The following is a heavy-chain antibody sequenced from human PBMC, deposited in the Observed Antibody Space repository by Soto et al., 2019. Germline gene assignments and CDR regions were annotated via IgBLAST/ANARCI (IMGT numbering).Heavy chain of an antibody. J-gene: IGHJ4*02. V-gene: IGHV4-39*01. CDR1: GGSVTNSSYY. CDR3: VSQRTTVPTQAYFDY. Sequence: SETLSLTCTVSGGSVTNSSYYWGWIRQSPGKGLEWIGSVYYRGRSYSKSSVKSRVSISVDTSENRFSLSLNSVASSDTAVYFCVSQRTTVPTQAYFDYWGPGALVTVSA. CDR2: VYYRGRS. D-gene: IGHD4-17*01.